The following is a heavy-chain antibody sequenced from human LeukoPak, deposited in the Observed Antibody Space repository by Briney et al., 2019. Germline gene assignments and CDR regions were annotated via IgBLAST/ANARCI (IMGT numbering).Heavy chain of an antibody. CDR1: GGSFSGYY. V-gene: IGHV4-34*01. CDR3: ARDSRYDYVWGSYRASYYFDY. D-gene: IGHD3-16*02. Sequence: SETLSLTCAVYGGSFSGYYWSWIRQPPGKGLEWIGEINHSGSTNYNPSLKSRVTISVDTSKNQFSLKLSSVTAADTAVYYRARDSRYDYVWGSYRASYYFDYWGQGTLVTVSS. CDR2: INHSGST. J-gene: IGHJ4*02.